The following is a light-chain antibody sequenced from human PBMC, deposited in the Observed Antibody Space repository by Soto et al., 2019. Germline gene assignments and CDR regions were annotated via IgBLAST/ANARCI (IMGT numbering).Light chain of an antibody. CDR3: QQYGSSPIT. J-gene: IGKJ5*01. CDR1: QTISNNY. V-gene: IGKV3-20*01. CDR2: GAS. Sequence: EIVLTQSPGTLSLSPGERATLSCRASQTISNNYLAWYQQKPGQAPRLLIYGASSGATGIPDRFSGSGSGTDFSLTIGRLEPEDFAMYYCQQYGSSPITFGQGTRLEI.